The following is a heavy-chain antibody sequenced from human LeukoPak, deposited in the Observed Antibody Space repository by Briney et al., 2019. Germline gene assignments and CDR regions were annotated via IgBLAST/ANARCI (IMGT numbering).Heavy chain of an antibody. J-gene: IGHJ4*02. CDR3: ARGGGFASGYLL. V-gene: IGHV4-59*01. Sequence: SETLSLTCTDTGGSISNYYWSWIRQPPGKGLEWIGYIYYSGSTNYNPSLKSRVTISVDTSKNQFSLKLSSVTAADTAVYYCARGGGFASGYLLWGQGTLVTVSS. CDR1: GGSISNYY. D-gene: IGHD3-22*01. CDR2: IYYSGST.